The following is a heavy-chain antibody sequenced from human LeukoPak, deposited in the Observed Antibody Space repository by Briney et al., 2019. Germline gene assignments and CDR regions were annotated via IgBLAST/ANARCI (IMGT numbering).Heavy chain of an antibody. CDR1: GYTFTGYY. J-gene: IGHJ4*02. D-gene: IGHD3-10*01. CDR2: INPNSGGT. V-gene: IGHV1-2*02. CDR3: ARAIPIEDRGSGSYSNIYYFDY. Sequence: ASVKVSCKASGYTFTGYYMHWVRQAPGQGLEWMGWINPNSGGTNYAQKFQGRVTMTRDTSISTAYMELSRLRSDDTPVYYCARAIPIEDRGSGSYSNIYYFDYWGQGTLVTVSS.